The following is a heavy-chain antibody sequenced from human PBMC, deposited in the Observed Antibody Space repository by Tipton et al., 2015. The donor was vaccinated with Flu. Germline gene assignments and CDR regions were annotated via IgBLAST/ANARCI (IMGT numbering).Heavy chain of an antibody. D-gene: IGHD6-19*01. CDR1: GGSISSYS. V-gene: IGHV4-59*01. CDR3: ARETSHYTSGWDWFDP. CDR2: IDHSGST. Sequence: TLSLTCTVSGGSISSYSWSWIRQPPGKGLEWIGQIDHSGSTKYNPSLKGRVAISVDTSKNNFSLKLTSVTAADTAIYYCARETSHYTSGWDWFDPWGRGTLVTVSS. J-gene: IGHJ5*02.